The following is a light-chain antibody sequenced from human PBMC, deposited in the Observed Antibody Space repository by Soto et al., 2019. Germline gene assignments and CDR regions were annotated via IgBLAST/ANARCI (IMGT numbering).Light chain of an antibody. CDR2: DAS. CDR3: QQRTSWPPWT. J-gene: IGKJ1*01. V-gene: IGKV3-11*01. Sequence: LVLKKTPATVSLSPGGRATLSCRAGQSVSLSLAWYQQKPGQAPRLLIYDASKRASGIPARFSGSGSGTDFTLAISSLEPEDFAVYYCQQRTSWPPWTFGQGTKADIK. CDR1: QSVSLS.